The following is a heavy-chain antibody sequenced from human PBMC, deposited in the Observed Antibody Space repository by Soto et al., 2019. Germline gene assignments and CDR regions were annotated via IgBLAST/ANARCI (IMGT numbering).Heavy chain of an antibody. V-gene: IGHV1-3*01. CDR2: INAGNGNT. D-gene: IGHD3-9*01. Sequence: ASVKVSCKASGYTFTSYAMHWVLQAPGERLEWMGWINAGNGNTKYSQKFQGRVTITRDTSASTAYMGLSSLRSEDTAVYYCARGKFTYYDILTGYYPNDYWGQGTLVTVSS. CDR1: GYTFTSYA. CDR3: ARGKFTYYDILTGYYPNDY. J-gene: IGHJ4*02.